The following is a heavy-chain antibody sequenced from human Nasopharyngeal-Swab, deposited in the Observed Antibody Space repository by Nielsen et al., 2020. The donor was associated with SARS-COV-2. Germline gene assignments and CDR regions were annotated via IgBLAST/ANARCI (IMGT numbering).Heavy chain of an antibody. J-gene: IGHJ4*02. V-gene: IGHV3-74*03. CDR1: GFTFTDYW. D-gene: IGHD1-20*01. CDR2: IDNDGSST. CDR3: ARESYNWSWYGPDY. Sequence: LKISCTVSGFTFTDYWMHWLRQSPGKGPVWLSRIDNDGSSTTYADSVRGRFTISRDNARNTLFLQLHSLRAEDTAVYYCARESYNWSWYGPDYWGQGTQVTVSS.